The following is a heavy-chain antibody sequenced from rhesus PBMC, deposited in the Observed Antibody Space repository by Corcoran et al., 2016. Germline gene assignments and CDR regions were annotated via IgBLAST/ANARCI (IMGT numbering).Heavy chain of an antibody. D-gene: IGHD6-13*01. CDR1: RYTFTDYY. CDR3: ARGYSSWSGFDY. CDR2: DNPSQGNT. V-gene: IGHV1S2*01. Sequence: QVQLVQSGAEVKKPGSSVKVSCKASRYTFTDYYMHWVRQATRQGLEWIGWDNPSQGNTKTAQKVQGRVNMTRDTSTNTAYMELSSLRAEDTAVYYCARGYSSWSGFDYWGQGVLVTVSS. J-gene: IGHJ4*01.